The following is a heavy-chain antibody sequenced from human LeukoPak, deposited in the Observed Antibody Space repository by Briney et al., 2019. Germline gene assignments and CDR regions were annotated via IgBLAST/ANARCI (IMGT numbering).Heavy chain of an antibody. CDR2: ISSSSSYI. D-gene: IGHD3-3*01. CDR1: GFTFSSYS. CDR3: ASEKVAYYDFWSGYYSDSAHYCYGMDV. J-gene: IGHJ6*02. V-gene: IGHV3-21*01. Sequence: GGSLRLSCAASGFTFSSYSMNWVRQAPGEGLEWVSSISSSSSYIYYADSVKGRFTISRDNAKNSLYLQMNSLRAEDTAVYYCASEKVAYYDFWSGYYSDSAHYCYGMDVWDQGTTVTVSS.